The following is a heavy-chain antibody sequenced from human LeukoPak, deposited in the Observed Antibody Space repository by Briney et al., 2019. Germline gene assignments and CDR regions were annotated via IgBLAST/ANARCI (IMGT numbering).Heavy chain of an antibody. D-gene: IGHD3-22*01. J-gene: IGHJ3*02. Sequence: SETLSLTCAVYGGSFSGYYWRWIRQPPGKGLEWIGEINHSGSTNYNPSLKSRVTLSVGTSKNQFSLKLSSVTAADTAVYYCARLPAARKYYYDSSGYWKNAFDIWGQGTMVTVSS. V-gene: IGHV4-34*01. CDR1: GGSFSGYY. CDR2: INHSGST. CDR3: ARLPAARKYYYDSSGYWKNAFDI.